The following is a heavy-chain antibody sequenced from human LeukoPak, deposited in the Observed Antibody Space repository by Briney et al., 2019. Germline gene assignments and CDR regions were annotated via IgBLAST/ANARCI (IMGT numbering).Heavy chain of an antibody. D-gene: IGHD3-10*01. CDR1: SGSFSGYY. CDR2: IYYSGST. Sequence: SETLSLTCAVYSGSFSGYYWSWIRQPPGKGLEWIGSIYYSGSTYYNPSLKSRVTISVDTSKNQFSLKLSSVTAADTAVYYCARSPRDYGSGTIDYWGQGTLVTVSS. J-gene: IGHJ4*02. CDR3: ARSPRDYGSGTIDY. V-gene: IGHV4-34*01.